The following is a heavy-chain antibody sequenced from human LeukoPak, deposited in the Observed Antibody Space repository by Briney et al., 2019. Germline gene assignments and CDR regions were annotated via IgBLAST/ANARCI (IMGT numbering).Heavy chain of an antibody. CDR3: ERAFDCSTPSCYALGYYGLDV. CDR2: ITADNINT. D-gene: IGHD2-2*01. Sequence: ASVKVSCKASGYTFSSHGINWVRQAPGQGLEWMGWITADNINTIYAQNFQGRVTMTTDTSTSTAYMELRSLRSDDTAVYFCERAFDCSTPSCYALGYYGLDVWGQGTTVTVSS. J-gene: IGHJ6*02. CDR1: GYTFSSHG. V-gene: IGHV1-18*01.